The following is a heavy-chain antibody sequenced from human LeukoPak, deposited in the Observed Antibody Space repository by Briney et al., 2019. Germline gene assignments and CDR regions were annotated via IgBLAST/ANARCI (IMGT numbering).Heavy chain of an antibody. V-gene: IGHV3-33*01. Sequence: GGSLRLSCAASGFTFSSYGMHWVRQAPGKGLEWVAVIWYDGSNKYYADSVKGRFTISRDNSKNTLYLQMNSLRAEDTAVYYCARDTHWGYFDWLPRGYYYYGMDVWGQGTTVTVSS. CDR1: GFTFSSYG. CDR3: ARDTHWGYFDWLPRGYYYYGMDV. CDR2: IWYDGSNK. J-gene: IGHJ6*02. D-gene: IGHD3-9*01.